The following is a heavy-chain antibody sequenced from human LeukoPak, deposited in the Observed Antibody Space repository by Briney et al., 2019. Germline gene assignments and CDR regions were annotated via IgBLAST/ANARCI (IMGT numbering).Heavy chain of an antibody. CDR2: IYSGGST. CDR1: GFTVSSNY. J-gene: IGHJ4*02. Sequence: GGSLRLSCAASGFTVSSNYMSWVRQAPGKGLEWVSVIYSGGSTYYADSVKGRFTISRDNSKNTLYLQMNYLRAEDTAVYYCARDQTCSGGSCYSVTWGQGTLVTVSS. V-gene: IGHV3-53*01. CDR3: ARDQTCSGGSCYSVT. D-gene: IGHD2-15*01.